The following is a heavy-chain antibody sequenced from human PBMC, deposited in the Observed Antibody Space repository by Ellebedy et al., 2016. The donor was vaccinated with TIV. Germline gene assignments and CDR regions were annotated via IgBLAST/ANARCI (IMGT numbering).Heavy chain of an antibody. CDR3: ARGPGYSYGSGDYYYYYYMDV. J-gene: IGHJ6*03. CDR2: INPSGGST. V-gene: IGHV1-46*01. CDR1: GYTFTSYY. Sequence: ASVKVSXXASGYTFTSYYMHWVRQAPGQGLEWMGIINPSGGSTSYAQKFQGRVTMTRDTSTSTVYMELSSLRSEDTAVYYCARGPGYSYGSGDYYYYYYMDVWGKGTTVTVSS. D-gene: IGHD5-18*01.